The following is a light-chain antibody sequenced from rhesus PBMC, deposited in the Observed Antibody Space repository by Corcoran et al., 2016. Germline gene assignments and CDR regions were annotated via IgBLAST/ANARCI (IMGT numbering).Light chain of an antibody. V-gene: IGKV1-19*01. CDR3: QQYDELPRT. Sequence: DIQMTQSPSSLSASIGDKVTITCHASQVISSWLAWYQQKPGKAPKPLIYYASSLQSGGPSRFSGSGSGTDYTLTISSLQPEDFATYYCQQYDELPRTFGGGTKVEIK. CDR2: YAS. J-gene: IGKJ4*01. CDR1: QVISSW.